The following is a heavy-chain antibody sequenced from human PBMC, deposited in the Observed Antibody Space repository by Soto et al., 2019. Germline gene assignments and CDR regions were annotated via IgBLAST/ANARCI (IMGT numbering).Heavy chain of an antibody. CDR3: VRLALTTWGNWLDL. CDR2: INHSGST. Sequence: SETLPLPYAVYGGYFSGYCWSWIRQQPGKGLEWIGEINHSGSTNYNPSLKSRVTISVDTSKNQFSLQLSSVTAADTAVYSCVRLALTTWGNWLDLWGQGTLVTVSS. J-gene: IGHJ5*02. V-gene: IGHV4-34*01. D-gene: IGHD4-17*01. CDR1: GGYFSGYC.